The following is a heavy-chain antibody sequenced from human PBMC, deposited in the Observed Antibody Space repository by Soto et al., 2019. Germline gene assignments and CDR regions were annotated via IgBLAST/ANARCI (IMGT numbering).Heavy chain of an antibody. CDR1: GFTFSDYY. V-gene: IGHV3-11*06. Sequence: GGSLRLCCAASGFTFSDYYMSWIRQAPGKGLEWVSYISSSSSYTNYADSVKGRFTISRDNAKNSLYLQMNSLRAEDTAVYYCARAREYSSSWYYFDYWGQGTLVTVSS. J-gene: IGHJ4*02. CDR3: ARAREYSSSWYYFDY. D-gene: IGHD6-13*01. CDR2: ISSSSSYT.